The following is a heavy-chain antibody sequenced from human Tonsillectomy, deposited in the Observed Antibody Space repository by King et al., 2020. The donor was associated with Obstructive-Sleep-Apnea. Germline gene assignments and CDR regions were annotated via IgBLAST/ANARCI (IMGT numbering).Heavy chain of an antibody. V-gene: IGHV4-39*07. CDR3: AREPRIWNRGTWYNWFDP. J-gene: IGHJ5*02. Sequence: QLQESGPGLVKPSETLSLRCTVSGGSINSNNYYWGWIRQPPGKGLEWSGSISYSGRTYDNPSLKSRVTISIDTSKNQLSLKLSSVTAADTAVYYCAREPRIWNRGTWYNWFDPWGQGTLVTVSS. D-gene: IGHD1-1*01. CDR1: GGSINSNNYY. CDR2: ISYSGRT.